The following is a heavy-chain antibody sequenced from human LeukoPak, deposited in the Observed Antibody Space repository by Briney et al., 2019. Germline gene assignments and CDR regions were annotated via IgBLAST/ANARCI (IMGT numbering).Heavy chain of an antibody. V-gene: IGHV4-61*02. CDR1: GGSISSGSYY. CDR2: IYTSGST. D-gene: IGHD1-26*01. J-gene: IGHJ4*02. CDR3: ARDQGPREGFDY. Sequence: PSQTLSLTCTVSGGSISSGSYYWSWIRQPAGKGLEWIGRIYTSGSTNYNPSLKSRVTISVDTSKNQFSLKLSSVTAADTAVYYRARDQGPREGFDYWGQGTLVTVSS.